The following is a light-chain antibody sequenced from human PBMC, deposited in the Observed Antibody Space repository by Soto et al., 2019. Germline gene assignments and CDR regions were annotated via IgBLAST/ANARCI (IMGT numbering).Light chain of an antibody. CDR1: QGIRND. Sequence: AIQMTQSPSSLSSSVGDRVTITCRASQGIRNDLDWFQQKPGKAPKLLIYAASNLQSGVPARFSGRGYGTDFTLTIGRPQPEDFATYYCQQSFKNPRTFGQGTKVHIK. CDR3: QQSFKNPRT. CDR2: AAS. J-gene: IGKJ1*01. V-gene: IGKV1-6*01.